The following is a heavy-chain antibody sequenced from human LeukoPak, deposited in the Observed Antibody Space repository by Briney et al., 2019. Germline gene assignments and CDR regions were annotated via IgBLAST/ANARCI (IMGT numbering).Heavy chain of an antibody. CDR1: GGTFSSYA. CDR3: AKDQVTIIVVAPMI. Sequence: GASVKVSCKASGGTFSSYAISWVRQAPGQGLEWMGGIIPIFGTANYAQKFQGRVTITTDESTSTAYMELSSLRSEDTAVYYCAKDQVTIIVVAPMIWGQGTLVTVSS. D-gene: IGHD3-22*01. J-gene: IGHJ4*02. V-gene: IGHV1-69*05. CDR2: IIPIFGTA.